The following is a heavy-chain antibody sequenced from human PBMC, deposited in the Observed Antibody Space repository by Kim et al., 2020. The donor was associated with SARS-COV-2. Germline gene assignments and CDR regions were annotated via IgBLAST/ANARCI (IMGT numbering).Heavy chain of an antibody. Sequence: ASVKVSCKVSGYTLTKLSMHWVRQAPGKGLEWMGGFDPEDGETIYAQKFQGRVTMTEDTSTDTAYMELSSLRSEDTAVYYCATHPPYCSSTSCYYYGMDVWGQGTTVTVSS. CDR3: ATHPPYCSSTSCYYYGMDV. V-gene: IGHV1-24*01. D-gene: IGHD2-2*01. CDR1: GYTLTKLS. J-gene: IGHJ6*02. CDR2: FDPEDGET.